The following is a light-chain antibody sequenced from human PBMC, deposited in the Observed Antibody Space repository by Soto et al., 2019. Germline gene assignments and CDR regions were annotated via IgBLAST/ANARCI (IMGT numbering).Light chain of an antibody. V-gene: IGKV1-27*01. J-gene: IGKJ1*01. CDR3: QKYNSAPQT. Sequence: DIPMTQFPSSLSASVGDRVTITCRASQDISNFLAWYQQKPEKVPKLLIYAASTLQSGVPSRFSGSGSETDFTLTISSLQPEDFATYYCQKYNSAPQTFGQGTKVEIK. CDR2: AAS. CDR1: QDISNF.